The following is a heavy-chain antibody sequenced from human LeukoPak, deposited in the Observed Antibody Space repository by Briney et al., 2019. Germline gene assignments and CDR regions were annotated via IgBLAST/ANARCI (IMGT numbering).Heavy chain of an antibody. J-gene: IGHJ4*02. Sequence: ASVKVSCKASGGTFSSYAISWVRQAPGQGLEWMGGIIPIFGTANYAQKFQGRVTITADESTSTAYMELSSLRSEDTAVYYCARVGEGGYGYGDYYFDYWGQGTLVTVSS. CDR3: ARVGEGGYGYGDYYFDY. CDR1: GGTFSSYA. D-gene: IGHD5-12*01. V-gene: IGHV1-69*13. CDR2: IIPIFGTA.